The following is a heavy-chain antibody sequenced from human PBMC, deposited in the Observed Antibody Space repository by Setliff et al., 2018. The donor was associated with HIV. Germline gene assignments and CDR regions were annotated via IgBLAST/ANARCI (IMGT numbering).Heavy chain of an antibody. D-gene: IGHD5-12*01. J-gene: IGHJ6*04. CDR3: TRICGKITATAFVGV. CDR1: GFSLSNARMG. CDR2: LFSNDDK. V-gene: IGHV2-26*01. Sequence: SGPTLVNPTETLTLTCTVSGFSLSNARMGVSWIRQPPGKALEWLVHLFSNDDKYYSTSLETRLTISKDTPKNQVVLRMTNMDPVDTATYYFTRICGKITATAFVGVWGKGTTVTVSS.